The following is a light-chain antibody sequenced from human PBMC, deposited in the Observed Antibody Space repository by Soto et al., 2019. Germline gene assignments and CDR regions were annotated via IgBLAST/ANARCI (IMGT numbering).Light chain of an antibody. J-gene: IGKJ1*01. CDR3: QQNNGCPRT. CDR2: FAS. Sequence: EIVVTQSPSTLSFCPWDIATLSCRASQSVSSSFVAWHQQNPREAPRLLNCFASTRATSPPGWISGSCSAALFPTIISSLQAEYFAVYCQQQNNGCPRTFGQGTKVDIK. V-gene: IGKV3-15*01. CDR1: QSVSSS.